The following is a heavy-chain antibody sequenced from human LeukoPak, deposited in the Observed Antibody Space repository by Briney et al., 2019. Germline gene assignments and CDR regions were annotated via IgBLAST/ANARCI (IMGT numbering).Heavy chain of an antibody. V-gene: IGHV4-34*01. CDR2: INHSGCT. D-gene: IGHD3-10*01. CDR1: GGSFSGYY. CDR3: ARGRVSMVRGVIILNWFDP. Sequence: SETLSLTCAVYGGSFSGYYWSWIRQPPGKGLEWIGEINHSGCTNYNPSLKSRVTISVDTSKNQFSLKLSSVTAADTAVYYCARGRVSMVRGVIILNWFDPWGQGTLVTVSS. J-gene: IGHJ5*02.